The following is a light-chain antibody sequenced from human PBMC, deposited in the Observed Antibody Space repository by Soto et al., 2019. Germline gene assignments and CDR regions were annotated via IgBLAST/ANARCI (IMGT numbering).Light chain of an antibody. CDR2: RNN. V-gene: IGLV1-47*01. J-gene: IGLJ1*01. CDR1: TSNIGSNY. Sequence: QSFLTQPPSASGTPVQGVTISCSGSTSNIGSNYVYGYQQLPGTAPKLLIYRNNQLPSGVPDRFSGSKSGTSASLAISGLRSDDEADYFCATRDDSLNXFYVFGTGTKVXV. CDR3: ATRDDSLNXFYV.